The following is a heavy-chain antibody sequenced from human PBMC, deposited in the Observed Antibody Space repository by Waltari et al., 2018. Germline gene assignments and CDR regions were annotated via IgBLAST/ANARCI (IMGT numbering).Heavy chain of an antibody. Sequence: QVQLQQHGAEVEKPGPSVKVSCKAYGYSFSGHYIHWVRQAPGQGLEWMGWINPKSGATNYAQKFLGRVTMTRTTSISTAYMELSRLTSDDTAIYYCARDFSDILTGPADYWGQGTLVTVSS. CDR3: ARDFSDILTGPADY. V-gene: IGHV1-2*02. J-gene: IGHJ4*02. D-gene: IGHD3-9*01. CDR2: INPKSGAT. CDR1: GYSFSGHY.